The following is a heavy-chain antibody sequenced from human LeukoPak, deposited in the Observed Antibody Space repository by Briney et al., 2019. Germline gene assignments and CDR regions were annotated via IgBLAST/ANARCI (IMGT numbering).Heavy chain of an antibody. CDR1: GLTFSSYA. J-gene: IGHJ6*03. V-gene: IGHV3-23*01. CDR3: AKVTGYCSGGSCYYYYYYMDV. Sequence: GGALRLSCAASGLTFSSYAMSWVRQAPGKGLEWVSAISGSGGSTYYADSVKGRFTISRDNSKNTLYLQMNSLRAEDTAVYYCAKVTGYCSGGSCYYYYYYMDVWGKGTTVTVSS. CDR2: ISGSGGST. D-gene: IGHD2-15*01.